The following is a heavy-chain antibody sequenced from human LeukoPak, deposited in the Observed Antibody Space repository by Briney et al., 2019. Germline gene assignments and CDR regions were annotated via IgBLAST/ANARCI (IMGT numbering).Heavy chain of an antibody. CDR1: GGSVSSGSHY. Sequence: PSETLSLTCIVSGGSVSSGSHYWGWIRQPPGKGLEWTGSMHYSGITYYNPSLTSRVTISVDTSKNQFSLRLTSVTAADTAVYYCARYPYSDSGVWQAFDHWGQGTLVTVSS. J-gene: IGHJ4*02. V-gene: IGHV4-39*01. CDR2: MHYSGIT. D-gene: IGHD5-12*01. CDR3: ARYPYSDSGVWQAFDH.